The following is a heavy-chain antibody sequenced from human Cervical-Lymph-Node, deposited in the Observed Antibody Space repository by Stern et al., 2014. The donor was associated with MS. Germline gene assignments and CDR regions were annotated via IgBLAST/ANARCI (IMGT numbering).Heavy chain of an antibody. Sequence: QVQLVQSGSELKKPGASVTVSCKASGYTFTKYIIHWVRQAPGQGLEWMGWIYYNTVAPIYARDFAGRFVFSLDTSVTTAYLQISRLKTEDTAVYYCARDMSDFWSDYGHNWFDPWGQGTLVTVSS. CDR2: IYYNTVAP. CDR1: GYTFTKYI. D-gene: IGHD3-3*01. CDR3: ARDMSDFWSDYGHNWFDP. J-gene: IGHJ5*02. V-gene: IGHV7-4-1*02.